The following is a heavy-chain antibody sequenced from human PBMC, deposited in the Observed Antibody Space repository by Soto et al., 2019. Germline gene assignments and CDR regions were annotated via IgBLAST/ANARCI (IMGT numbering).Heavy chain of an antibody. Sequence: SETLSLTCTVSGGSISSYYWSWIRQPPGRGLAWIGYIYYSGSTNYNHSLKSRVTISVDTSKNQFSLKLSSVTAADTAVYYCASVGRYCTNGVCYTMNAFDIWGQGTMVTVSS. D-gene: IGHD2-8*01. CDR3: ASVGRYCTNGVCYTMNAFDI. CDR1: GGSISSYY. CDR2: IYYSGST. J-gene: IGHJ3*02. V-gene: IGHV4-59*08.